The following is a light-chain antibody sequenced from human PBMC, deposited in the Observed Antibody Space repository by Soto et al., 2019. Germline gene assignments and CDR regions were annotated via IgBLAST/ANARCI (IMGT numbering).Light chain of an antibody. J-gene: IGKJ1*01. CDR2: DAS. CDR1: QSISSC. CDR3: QQYNSYSGT. Sequence: DVQMTQSASTLSASVGDRVTITCRASQSISSCLAWYQQKPGKAPKLLIYDASSLASGVPSRFSGSGSGTEFTLTISSLQPEDFATYYCQQYNSYSGTCGQGTKVDIK. V-gene: IGKV1-5*01.